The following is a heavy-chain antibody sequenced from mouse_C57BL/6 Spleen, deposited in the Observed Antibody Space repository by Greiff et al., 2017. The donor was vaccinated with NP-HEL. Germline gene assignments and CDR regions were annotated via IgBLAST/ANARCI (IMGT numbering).Heavy chain of an antibody. CDR1: GFSLTSYG. CDR2: IWRGGST. Sequence: QVQLKESGPGLVQPSQSLSITCTVSGFSLTSYGVHWVRQSPGKGLEWLGVIWRGGSTDYNAAFMSRLSITKDNSKSQVFFKMNSLQADDTAIYYGAKNPYYGNGNAMDYWGQGTSVTVSS. CDR3: AKNPYYGNGNAMDY. J-gene: IGHJ4*01. D-gene: IGHD2-10*01. V-gene: IGHV2-5*01.